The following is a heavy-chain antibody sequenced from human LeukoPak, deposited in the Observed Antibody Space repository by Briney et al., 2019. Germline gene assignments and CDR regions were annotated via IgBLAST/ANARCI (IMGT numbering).Heavy chain of an antibody. CDR3: VKAIAGGPTPFDS. D-gene: IGHD2-21*01. CDR2: IWYDGTKK. Sequence: GGSLTLSCAASGFVFSSYAMHWARQAPGKGLEWVAFIWYDGTKKYYADSSKGRFTISRDNSKNSIYLQMNSLGTEDTAVYYCVKAIAGGPTPFDSWGQGTLVTVSS. CDR1: GFVFSSYA. V-gene: IGHV3-30*02. J-gene: IGHJ4*02.